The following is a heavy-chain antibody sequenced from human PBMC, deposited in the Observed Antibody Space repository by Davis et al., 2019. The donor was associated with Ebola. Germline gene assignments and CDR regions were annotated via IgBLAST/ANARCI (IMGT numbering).Heavy chain of an antibody. J-gene: IGHJ4*02. D-gene: IGHD4-17*01. CDR3: ARAWLGSSYSDNVYGDYGLDY. CDR1: GGSISSYY. Sequence: PSETLSLTCAVSGGSISSYYWSWIRQPPGKGLEWIGYIYYSGSTNYNPSLKSRVTISVDTSKNQFSLQLSSVTAADTAVYYCARAWLGSSYSDNVYGDYGLDYWGQGTLVTVSS. V-gene: IGHV4-59*01. CDR2: IYYSGST.